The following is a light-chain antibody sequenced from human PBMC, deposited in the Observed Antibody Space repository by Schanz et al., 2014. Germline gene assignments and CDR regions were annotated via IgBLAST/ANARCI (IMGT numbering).Light chain of an antibody. V-gene: IGKV1-5*01. CDR2: DAS. CDR3: QQYNSYPT. Sequence: DIQMTQSPSTLSASIGDRVTITCRARQNINDWLAWYQQKPGKAPRLLINDASTLKSGVPSRFSGSGSGTTFTLTISSLQPDDFATYYCQQYNSYPTFGGGTKVEIK. CDR1: QNINDW. J-gene: IGKJ4*01.